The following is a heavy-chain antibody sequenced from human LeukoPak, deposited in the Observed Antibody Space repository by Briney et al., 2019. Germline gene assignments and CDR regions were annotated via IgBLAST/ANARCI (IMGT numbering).Heavy chain of an antibody. CDR1: GFTFSSYG. J-gene: IGHJ4*02. V-gene: IGHV3-23*01. CDR3: AKGHYYGSGSLDY. CDR2: IGGRDGST. D-gene: IGHD3-10*01. Sequence: GGSLRLSCAASGFTFSSYGMSWVRQAPGKGLEWVSAIGGRDGSTYYADSVKGRSTISRDNSKNTLYVQMNSLRAEDTAVYYCAKGHYYGSGSLDYWGQGTLVTVSS.